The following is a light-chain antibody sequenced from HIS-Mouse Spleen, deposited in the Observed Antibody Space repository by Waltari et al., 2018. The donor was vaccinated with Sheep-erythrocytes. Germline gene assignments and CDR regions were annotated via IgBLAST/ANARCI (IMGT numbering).Light chain of an antibody. Sequence: SYVLTQSPSVSVAPGQTARITCGGHHIGSNIVHRYQPKPGPAPVVVVYDDSDRPSGIPERFSGSNSGNTATLTISRVEAGDEADYYCQVWDSSSDHWVFGGGTKLTVL. J-gene: IGLJ3*02. CDR2: DDS. CDR3: QVWDSSSDHWV. V-gene: IGLV3-21*02. CDR1: HIGSNI.